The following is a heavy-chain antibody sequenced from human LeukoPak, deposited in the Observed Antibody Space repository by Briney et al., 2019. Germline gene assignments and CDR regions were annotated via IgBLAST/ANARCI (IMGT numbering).Heavy chain of an antibody. J-gene: IGHJ5*01. Sequence: PGGSLRLSCAASGSPFGGYAMTWVRQAPGKGLEWVSSVNGGGDITYYRDSVKGRSTISRDNSKNTLSLRMDSLRAEDTGVYYCGKAFCSSTSCSFDFWGQGILVTVSS. V-gene: IGHV3-23*01. CDR3: GKAFCSSTSCSFDF. D-gene: IGHD2-2*01. CDR2: VNGGGDIT. CDR1: GSPFGGYA.